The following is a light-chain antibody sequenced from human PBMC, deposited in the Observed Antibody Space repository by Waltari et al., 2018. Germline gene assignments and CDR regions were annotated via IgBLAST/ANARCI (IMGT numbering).Light chain of an antibody. CDR2: GKD. CDR3: SSRNGRANEVV. CDR1: SLRTSY. V-gene: IGLV3-19*01. J-gene: IGLJ3*02. Sequence: SSELTQDPAVSVALGQTVRFTCQGDSLRTSYASWYQLKPGQAPVVVIYGKDKRPSGIPDRISGYRSGTTSSLTITVAQAEDEADYYCSSRNGRANEVVFAGGTKVTVL.